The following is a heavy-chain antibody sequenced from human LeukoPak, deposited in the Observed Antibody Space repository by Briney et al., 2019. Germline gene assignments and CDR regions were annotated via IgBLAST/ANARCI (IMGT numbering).Heavy chain of an antibody. J-gene: IGHJ4*02. Sequence: GGSLRLSCAASGFTFSNYAMSWVRQAPGKGLEWVSAISGSGGSTYYADSVKGRFTISRDNSKNTLSLQMNSLRAEDTAVYYCARGKTDFDYWGQGTLVTVSS. V-gene: IGHV3-23*01. CDR1: GFTFSNYA. CDR2: ISGSGGST. D-gene: IGHD2-21*02. CDR3: ARGKTDFDY.